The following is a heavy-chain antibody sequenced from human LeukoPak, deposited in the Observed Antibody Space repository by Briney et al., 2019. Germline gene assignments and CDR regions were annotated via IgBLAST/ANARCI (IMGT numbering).Heavy chain of an antibody. CDR2: IYYSGSS. CDR1: GGSISSSSYY. CDR3: ARRVFTISSTVTTEYYYYMDV. Sequence: PSETLSLTCTVSGGSISSSSYYWGWIRQPPGKGLEWIGSIYYSGSSYYNPSLKSRVTISVDTSKNQFSLKLSSVTAADTAVYYCARRVFTISSTVTTEYYYYMDVRGKGTTVTVSS. D-gene: IGHD4-11*01. J-gene: IGHJ6*03. V-gene: IGHV4-39*01.